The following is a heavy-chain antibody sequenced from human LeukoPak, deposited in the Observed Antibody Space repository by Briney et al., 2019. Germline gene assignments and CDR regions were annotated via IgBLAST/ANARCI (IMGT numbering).Heavy chain of an antibody. Sequence: PGGSLRLSCAASGFTFDGYAMHWVRQAPGKGLEWVSGISWNSGTKGYADSVKGRFTISRDNAKNSLYLQMNSLRGEDAALYYCAVLHCYAMDVWGQGTTVTVSS. CDR2: ISWNSGTK. J-gene: IGHJ6*02. CDR3: AVLHCYAMDV. CDR1: GFTFDGYA. V-gene: IGHV3-9*01. D-gene: IGHD2-8*01.